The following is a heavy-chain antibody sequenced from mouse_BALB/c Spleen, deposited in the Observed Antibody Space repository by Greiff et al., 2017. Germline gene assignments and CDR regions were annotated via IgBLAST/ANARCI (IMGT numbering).Heavy chain of an antibody. D-gene: IGHD2-14*01. J-gene: IGHJ4*01. Sequence: EVHLVESGGGLVKPGGSLKLSCAASGFTFSSYTMSWVRQTPEKRLEWVATISSGGSYTYYPDSVKGRFTISRDNAKNTLYLQMSSLKSEDTAMYYCTRGDRLYAMDDWGQGTSVTVSS. CDR3: TRGDRLYAMDD. V-gene: IGHV5-6-4*01. CDR2: ISSGGSYT. CDR1: GFTFSSYT.